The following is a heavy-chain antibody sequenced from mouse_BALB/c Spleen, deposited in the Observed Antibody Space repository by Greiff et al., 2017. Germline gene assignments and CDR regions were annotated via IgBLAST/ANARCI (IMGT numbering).Heavy chain of an antibody. Sequence: EVQLVESGPSLVKPSQTLSLTCSVTGDSITSGYWNWIRKFPGNKLEYMGYISYSGSTYYNPSLKSRISITRDTSKNQYYLQLNSVTTEDTATYYCAVRWLLPAWFAYWGQGTLVTVSA. CDR2: ISYSGST. CDR1: GDSITSGY. CDR3: AVRWLLPAWFAY. D-gene: IGHD2-3*01. V-gene: IGHV3-8*02. J-gene: IGHJ3*01.